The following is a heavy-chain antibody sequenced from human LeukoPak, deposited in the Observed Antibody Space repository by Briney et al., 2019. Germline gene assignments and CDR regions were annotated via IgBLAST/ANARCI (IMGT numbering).Heavy chain of an antibody. D-gene: IGHD1-26*01. CDR2: IYYSGST. Sequence: PSETLSLTCTVSGGSISSGDYYWSWIRQPPGKGLEWIGYIYYSGSTYYNPSLKSRVTISVDTSKNQFSLKLSSVTAADTAVYYCARDLPSGSYYATEHDASDIWGQGTMVTVSS. CDR1: GGSISSGDYY. J-gene: IGHJ3*02. CDR3: ARDLPSGSYYATEHDASDI. V-gene: IGHV4-30-4*08.